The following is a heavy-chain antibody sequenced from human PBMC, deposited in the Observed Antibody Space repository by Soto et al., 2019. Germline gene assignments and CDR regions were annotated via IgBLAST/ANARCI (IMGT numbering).Heavy chain of an antibody. D-gene: IGHD1-1*01. CDR1: GFTFNKVW. J-gene: IGHJ4*02. CDR3: TTGRDDLLY. Sequence: EVQLVESGGGLVKPGGSLRLSCAVSGFTFNKVWMNWVRQAPGKGLEWVGRIKSKIDGGTTDYAAAVKGRFPITRDDSKDTLYLQINSLKTEDTAAYFCTTGRDDLLYWGQGTLVTVSS. CDR2: IKSKIDGGTT. V-gene: IGHV3-15*07.